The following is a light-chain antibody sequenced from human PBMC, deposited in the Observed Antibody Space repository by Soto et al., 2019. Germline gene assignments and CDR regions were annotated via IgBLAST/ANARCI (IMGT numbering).Light chain of an antibody. CDR3: QQRSNRPRT. Sequence: IVLTQSPATLSLSPGERATLSCRASQSVNFFLAWYQQKPGQAPRLLIYDASNRATGIPARFSGSGSGTDFPLTISSLEPEDFALSYCQQRSNRPRTFGQGTKVEI. V-gene: IGKV3-11*01. CDR1: QSVNFF. J-gene: IGKJ1*01. CDR2: DAS.